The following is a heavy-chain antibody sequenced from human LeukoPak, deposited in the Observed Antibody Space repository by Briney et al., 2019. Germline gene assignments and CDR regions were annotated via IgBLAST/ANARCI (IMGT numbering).Heavy chain of an antibody. Sequence: ASVKVSCKASGYTFTDYYMHWVRQAPGQGLEWMGWINPNSGGTNYAQSFQGRVTMTRDTSISTAYMELSRLRSDDTAVYYCARGGYSESFYNPRSYGMDVWGQGTTVIVSS. V-gene: IGHV1-2*02. CDR3: ARGGYSESFYNPRSYGMDV. CDR1: GYTFTDYY. D-gene: IGHD3-10*01. CDR2: INPNSGGT. J-gene: IGHJ6*02.